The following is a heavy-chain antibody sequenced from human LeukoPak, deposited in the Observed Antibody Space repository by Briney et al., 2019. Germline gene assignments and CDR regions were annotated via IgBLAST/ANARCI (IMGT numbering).Heavy chain of an antibody. CDR2: VYFSGIT. D-gene: IGHD2-21*01. V-gene: IGHV4-4*09. CDR1: DDSIRTHY. J-gene: IGHJ4*02. CDR3: ARTARLPDS. Sequence: PSETLSLTCTVSDDSIRTHYWSWIRQPPGKGLECIGYVYFSGITNYNPSHKSRVTMSVDTSKNQLSLKLSSVTAADTAVYYCARTARLPDSWGQGTLVTVSS.